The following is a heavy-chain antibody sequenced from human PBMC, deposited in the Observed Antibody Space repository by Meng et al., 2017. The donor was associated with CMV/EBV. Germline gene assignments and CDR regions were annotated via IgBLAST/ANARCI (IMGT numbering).Heavy chain of an antibody. CDR2: ISSSNTYI. CDR1: GFTFSSYS. D-gene: IGHD3-22*01. J-gene: IGHJ4*02. Sequence: GGSLRLSCAASGFTFSSYSMNWVRQAPGKGLEWVSSISSSNTYIYYADSVEGRFTISRDNAKNSLYLQMNSLRAEDTAVYYCARGPEDYYDSSGYYAPDYWGQGTLVTVSS. V-gene: IGHV3-21*01. CDR3: ARGPEDYYDSSGYYAPDY.